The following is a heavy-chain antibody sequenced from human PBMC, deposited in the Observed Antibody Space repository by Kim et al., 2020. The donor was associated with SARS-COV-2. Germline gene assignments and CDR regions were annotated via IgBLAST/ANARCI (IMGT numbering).Heavy chain of an antibody. V-gene: IGHV3-48*02. CDR1: GFTFSAYD. CDR3: AKDCMGGAFDM. D-gene: IGHD2-8*01. CDR2: ITKSGTTI. J-gene: IGHJ3*02. Sequence: GGSLRLSCATSGFTFSAYDMNWVRQAPGKGLEWLSFITKSGTTIYYADSVEGRFTISRDNSKNSLFLQMNSLRDEDTALYYCAKDCMGGAFDMWGQGTMVTVSS.